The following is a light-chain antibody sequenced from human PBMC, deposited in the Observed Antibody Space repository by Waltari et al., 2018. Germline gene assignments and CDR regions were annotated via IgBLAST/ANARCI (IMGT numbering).Light chain of an antibody. CDR1: ETVCRY. CDR2: DAS. J-gene: IGKJ1*01. V-gene: IGKV3-20*01. CDR3: QHYVRLPVT. Sequence: EIVLTQSPVTLSLSAGDRATLSCRASETVCRYLVWYQQKPGQAPRLLIYDASSRATGIPDRFSGSGDGTDFSLTISRLEPEDFAVYYCQHYVRLPVTFGQGTKVEIK.